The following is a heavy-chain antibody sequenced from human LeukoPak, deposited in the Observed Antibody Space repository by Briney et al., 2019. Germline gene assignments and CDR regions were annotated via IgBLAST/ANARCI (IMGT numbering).Heavy chain of an antibody. D-gene: IGHD3-3*01. Sequence: GGSLRLSCAASGFPFSAYWMLWARQAPGKGLVWVSRINSDGSSTSYADSVKGRFTISRDNAKNTLYLQMNSLRAEDTAVYYCARDRVKSDFWSGYYRGSWFDPWGQGTLVTVSS. CDR2: INSDGSST. J-gene: IGHJ5*02. CDR3: ARDRVKSDFWSGYYRGSWFDP. CDR1: GFPFSAYW. V-gene: IGHV3-74*01.